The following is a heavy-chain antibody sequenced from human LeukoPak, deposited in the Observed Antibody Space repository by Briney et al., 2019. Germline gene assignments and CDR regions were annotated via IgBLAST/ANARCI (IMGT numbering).Heavy chain of an antibody. CDR2: FYYSGST. D-gene: IGHD1-1*01. CDR3: ASPTRTGPDSLYYFDY. Sequence: SETLSLTCTVSGGSISSSSYYWGWIRQPPGKGLEWIGSFYYSGSTYYNPSLKSRVTIYVDTSKNQFSLTLSSVTAADTAVYYCASPTRTGPDSLYYFDYWGQGTLVTVSS. V-gene: IGHV4-39*01. CDR1: GGSISSSSYY. J-gene: IGHJ4*02.